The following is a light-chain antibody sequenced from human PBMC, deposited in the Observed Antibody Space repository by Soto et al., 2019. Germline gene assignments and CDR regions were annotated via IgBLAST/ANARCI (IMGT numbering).Light chain of an antibody. Sequence: QPVLTQPASVSGSPGQSIIISCTGTSNNVGSHNLVSWYQQHPGKAPKLMIFEVTKRPSGVSHRFSGSKSGNTASLTISGLQTEDEADYYCCSYSGPSTPYVFGTGTKLTVL. CDR3: CSYSGPSTPYV. V-gene: IGLV2-23*02. CDR1: SNNVGSHNL. CDR2: EVT. J-gene: IGLJ1*01.